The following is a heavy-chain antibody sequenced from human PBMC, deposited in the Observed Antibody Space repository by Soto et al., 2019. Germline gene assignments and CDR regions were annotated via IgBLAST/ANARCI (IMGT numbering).Heavy chain of an antibody. Sequence: GESLKISCKGSGYSFTSYWIGWVRQMPGKGLEWMGIIYPGDSDTRCSPSFQGQVTISADKSISTAYLQWSSLKASDTAMYYCARRNGITGFLGGMDVWGQGTTVTVSS. CDR2: IYPGDSDT. V-gene: IGHV5-51*01. J-gene: IGHJ6*02. CDR1: GYSFTSYW. CDR3: ARRNGITGFLGGMDV. D-gene: IGHD1-20*01.